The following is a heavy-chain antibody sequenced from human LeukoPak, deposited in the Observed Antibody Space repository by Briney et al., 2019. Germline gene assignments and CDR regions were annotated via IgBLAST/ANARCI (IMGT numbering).Heavy chain of an antibody. CDR3: AKDRVPMIVVVMQS. CDR1: GFTFSGSA. CDR2: IRSKTNSYAT. Sequence: GGSLRLSCAASGFTFSGSAIHWVRQASGKGLEWVGRIRSKTNSYATAYAVSVKGRFTISRDNSKNTLYLQMNSLRAEDTAVYYCAKDRVPMIVVVMQSWGQGTLVTVSS. V-gene: IGHV3-73*01. J-gene: IGHJ5*02. D-gene: IGHD3-22*01.